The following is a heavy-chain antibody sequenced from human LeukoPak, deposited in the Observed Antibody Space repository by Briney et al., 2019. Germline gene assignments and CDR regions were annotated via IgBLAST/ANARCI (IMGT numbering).Heavy chain of an antibody. J-gene: IGHJ5*02. V-gene: IGHV3-74*03. CDR1: GFTFSTYR. Sequence: PGGSLRLSCAAYGFTFSTYRMEWVPQAPEKGLFWVARITSDGTRTMYADSVKGRFTISRDNAQNTLYLQMNNLRAEDTAVYYCVRYSRPWGQGTLVTVSS. CDR3: VRYSRP. CDR2: ITSDGTRT. D-gene: IGHD3-22*01.